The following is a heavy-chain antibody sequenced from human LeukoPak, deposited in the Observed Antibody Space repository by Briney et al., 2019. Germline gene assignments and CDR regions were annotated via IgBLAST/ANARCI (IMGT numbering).Heavy chain of an antibody. Sequence: ASVKVSCKASGYTFTSYDINWVRQATGQGPEWMGWMNPNSGNTGYAQKFQGRVTMTRNTSISTAYMELSSLRSEDTAVYYCARDGGYYDFWSGYYWGQGTLVTVSS. CDR1: GYTFTSYD. CDR2: MNPNSGNT. CDR3: ARDGGYYDFWSGYY. D-gene: IGHD3-3*01. J-gene: IGHJ4*02. V-gene: IGHV1-8*01.